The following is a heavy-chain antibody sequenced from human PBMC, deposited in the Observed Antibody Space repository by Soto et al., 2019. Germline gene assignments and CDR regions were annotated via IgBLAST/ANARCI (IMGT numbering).Heavy chain of an antibody. CDR2: ISSNGGST. CDR1: EFTFSSYA. J-gene: IGHJ6*02. D-gene: IGHD3-10*01. V-gene: IGHV3-64D*06. Sequence: EVQLVESGGGLVQPGGSLRLSCSASEFTFSSYAMHWVRQAPGKGLEYVSAISSNGGSTHYADSVKGRFTISRDNSKKTLYLQMSSLRAEDTAVYYCVKDRRYGSGIYTNYGMDVWGQGTTVTVSS. CDR3: VKDRRYGSGIYTNYGMDV.